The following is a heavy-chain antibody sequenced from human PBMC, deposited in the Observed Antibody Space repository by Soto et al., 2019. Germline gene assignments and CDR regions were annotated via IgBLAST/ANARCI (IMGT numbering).Heavy chain of an antibody. CDR1: GFTFSGSA. V-gene: IGHV3-73*01. J-gene: IGHJ6*03. Sequence: EVQLVESGGGLVQPGGSLKLSCAASGFTFSGSAMHWVRQASGKGLEWVGRIRSKANSYATAYAASVKGRFTISRDDSKNTSYLHMNSLKTEDTAVYYCTRQGRGPPYYYYYMDVWGKGTTDTVSS. CDR2: IRSKANSYAT. CDR3: TRQGRGPPYYYYYMDV. D-gene: IGHD3-10*01.